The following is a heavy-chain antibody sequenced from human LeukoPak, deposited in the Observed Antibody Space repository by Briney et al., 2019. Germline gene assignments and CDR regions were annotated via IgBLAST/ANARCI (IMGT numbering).Heavy chain of an antibody. Sequence: PSETLSLSCTVSGGSFTNYYWSWIRQPPGKGLEWIGFIYYSGHSTYNPSLKSRVTTSADTSKRQYSLTLSSVTAADTAVYYCARTEMATSPRGYFDFWGQGSLVTVSS. V-gene: IGHV4-59*01. CDR1: GGSFTNYY. CDR2: IYYSGHS. CDR3: ARTEMATSPRGYFDF. J-gene: IGHJ4*02. D-gene: IGHD5-24*01.